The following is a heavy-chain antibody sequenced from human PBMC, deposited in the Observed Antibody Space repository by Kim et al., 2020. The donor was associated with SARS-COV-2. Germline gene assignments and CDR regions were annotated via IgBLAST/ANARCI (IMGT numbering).Heavy chain of an antibody. D-gene: IGHD4-4*01. J-gene: IGHJ4*02. CDR3: ATGTDYSNYVADY. V-gene: IGHV1-8*01. Sequence: GYAQKFQGRVTMTRNTSISTAYMELSSLRSEDTAVYYCATGTDYSNYVADYWGQGTLVTVSS.